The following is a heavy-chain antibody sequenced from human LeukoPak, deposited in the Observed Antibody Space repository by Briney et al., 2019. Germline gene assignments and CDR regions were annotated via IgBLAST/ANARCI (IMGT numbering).Heavy chain of an antibody. CDR3: AKDDSQHYYDSSGYYVFDY. J-gene: IGHJ4*02. CDR2: ISGSGGST. Sequence: GGSLRLSCAASGFTFSNYAMNWVRQAPGKGLEWVSAISGSGGSTYYADSVKGRFTISRDNSKNTLYLQMNSLRAEDTAVYYCAKDDSQHYYDSSGYYVFDYWGQGTLVTVSS. CDR1: GFTFSNYA. V-gene: IGHV3-23*01. D-gene: IGHD3-22*01.